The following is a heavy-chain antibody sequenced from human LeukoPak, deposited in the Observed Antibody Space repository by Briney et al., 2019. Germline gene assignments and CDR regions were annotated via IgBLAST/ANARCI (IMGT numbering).Heavy chain of an antibody. CDR1: GFTFSSFG. V-gene: IGHV3-23*01. J-gene: IGHJ5*02. D-gene: IGHD3-10*01. CDR3: AAGSGSYYKATS. Sequence: GGSLRLSCAASGFTFSSFGMSWVRQAPGKGLEWVSSISGSGGRTYYTDSVKGRFTISRDNSKYTLYLQMNSLRVEDTAVYYCAAGSGSYYKATSWGQGTLVTVSS. CDR2: ISGSGGRT.